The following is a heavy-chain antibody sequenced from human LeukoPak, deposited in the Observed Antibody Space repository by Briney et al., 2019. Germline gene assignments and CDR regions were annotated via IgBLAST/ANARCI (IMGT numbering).Heavy chain of an antibody. CDR1: GFTFSSYA. CDR3: AKDLGGYCSGGSCYPILDY. CDR2: ISGSGGST. Sequence: GGSLRLSCAASGFTFSSYAMSWIRQAPGKGLEWVSAISGSGGSTYYADSVKGRFTISRDNSKNTLYLQMNSLRAEDTAVYYCAKDLGGYCSGGSCYPILDYWGQGTLVTVSS. V-gene: IGHV3-23*01. J-gene: IGHJ4*02. D-gene: IGHD2-15*01.